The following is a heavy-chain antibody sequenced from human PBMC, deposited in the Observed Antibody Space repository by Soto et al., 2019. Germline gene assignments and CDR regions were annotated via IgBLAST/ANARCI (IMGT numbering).Heavy chain of an antibody. CDR1: GGTFSSYA. CDR2: IIPIFGTA. Sequence: QVQLVQSGAEVKKPGSSVKVSCKASGGTFSSYAISWVRQAPGQGLEWMGGIIPIFGTANYAQKLQGRVTITADESTSTAYMELRSLRSEDTAVYSSARAAAAGTEHDAFDIWGQGTMVTVSS. D-gene: IGHD6-13*01. J-gene: IGHJ3*02. V-gene: IGHV1-69*01. CDR3: ARAAAAGTEHDAFDI.